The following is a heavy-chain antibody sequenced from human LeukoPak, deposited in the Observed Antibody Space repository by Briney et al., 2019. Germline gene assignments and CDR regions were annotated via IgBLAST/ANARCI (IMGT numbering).Heavy chain of an antibody. CDR2: IYHSGST. Sequence: SGTLSLTCAVSGGSISSSNWWSWVRQPPGKGLEWIGEIYHSGSTNYNPSLKSRVTISVDTSKNQFSLKLSSVTAADTAVYYCARGGRYYYGSGSYGNWFDPWGQGTLVTVSS. CDR1: GGSISSSNW. J-gene: IGHJ5*02. D-gene: IGHD3-10*01. CDR3: ARGGRYYYGSGSYGNWFDP. V-gene: IGHV4-4*02.